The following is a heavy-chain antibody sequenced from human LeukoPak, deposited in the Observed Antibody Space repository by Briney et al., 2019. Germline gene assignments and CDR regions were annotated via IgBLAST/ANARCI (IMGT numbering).Heavy chain of an antibody. D-gene: IGHD2-2*01. J-gene: IGHJ5*02. Sequence: ASVKLSCKAAGYTFTGYFMHWVRQAPGQGLEWLGWINPNSGGTNYTQKFQGRVTMTRDTSISKAYMELSRLRSDDTAVYYCARGCSSTSCYKTNWFVPWGQGTLVTDSS. CDR2: INPNSGGT. CDR1: GYTFTGYF. V-gene: IGHV1-2*02. CDR3: ARGCSSTSCYKTNWFVP.